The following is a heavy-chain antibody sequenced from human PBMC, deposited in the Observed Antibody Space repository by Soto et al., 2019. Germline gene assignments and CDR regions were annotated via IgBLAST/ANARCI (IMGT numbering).Heavy chain of an antibody. CDR2: INAGNGNT. Sequence: ASVKVSCKASGYTFTSYAMHWVRQAPGQRLEWMGWINAGNGNTKYSQKFQGRVTITRDTSASTAYMKQSSLRSEDTAVYYCARDYYGSGSYYYYYYYMDVWGKGTTVTVSS. V-gene: IGHV1-3*01. J-gene: IGHJ6*03. CDR1: GYTFTSYA. CDR3: ARDYYGSGSYYYYYYYMDV. D-gene: IGHD3-10*01.